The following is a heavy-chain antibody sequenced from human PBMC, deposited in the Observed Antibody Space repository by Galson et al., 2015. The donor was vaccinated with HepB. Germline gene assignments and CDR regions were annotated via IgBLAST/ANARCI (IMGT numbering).Heavy chain of an antibody. CDR3: AKVGRGQDSQVPAATDYFDY. CDR2: ISGSGGST. CDR1: GFTFSSYA. D-gene: IGHD2-2*01. V-gene: IGHV3-23*01. Sequence: SLRLSCAASGFTFSSYAMSWVRQAPGKGLEWVSAISGSGGSTYYADSVKGRFTISRDNSKNTLYLQMNSLRAEDTAVYYCAKVGRGQDSQVPAATDYFDYWGQGTLVTVSS. J-gene: IGHJ4*02.